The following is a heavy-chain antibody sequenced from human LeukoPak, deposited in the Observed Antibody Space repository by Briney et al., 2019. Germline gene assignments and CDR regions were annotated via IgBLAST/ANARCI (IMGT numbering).Heavy chain of an antibody. J-gene: IGHJ4*02. CDR1: GFTFSSYS. Sequence: GGSLRLSCAASGFTFSSYSMNWVRQAPGKGLEWVSCISSSCSYIYYAGSVKGRFTISRDNAKNSLYLQMNSLRAEDTAVYYCARAHNWKYGSFDFWGQGTLVTVSS. CDR3: ARAHNWKYGSFDF. CDR2: ISSSCSYI. V-gene: IGHV3-21*01. D-gene: IGHD1-7*01.